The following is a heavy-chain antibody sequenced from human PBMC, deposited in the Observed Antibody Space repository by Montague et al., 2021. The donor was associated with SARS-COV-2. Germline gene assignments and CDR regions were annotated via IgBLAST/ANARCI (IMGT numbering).Heavy chain of an antibody. CDR2: IYNGGSSR. CDR1: GFTFSSYA. Sequence: SLRFSWAASGFTFSSYAMSWVRQTPGKGLEWVALIYNGGSSRYYADSVKGRFTISRDNSKNTLFLRMNSLRADDTAVYYCAKGLGARDLYYLDSWGQGTLVTVSS. V-gene: IGHV3-23*03. CDR3: AKGLGARDLYYLDS. J-gene: IGHJ4*02. D-gene: IGHD3/OR15-3a*01.